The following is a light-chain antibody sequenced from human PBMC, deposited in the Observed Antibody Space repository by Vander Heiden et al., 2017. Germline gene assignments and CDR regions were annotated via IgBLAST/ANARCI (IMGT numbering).Light chain of an antibody. CDR3: QAWDSRTVV. CDR1: KLGDKY. V-gene: IGLV3-1*01. CDR2: QDS. Sequence: SYELTQPPSVSVSPGQTASITCSGDKLGDKYACWYQQKPGQSPVRGSYQDSKRPSGIPERFSGSNSGNTATLTISGTQAMDEADYYGQAWDSRTVVFGGGTKLTVL. J-gene: IGLJ2*01.